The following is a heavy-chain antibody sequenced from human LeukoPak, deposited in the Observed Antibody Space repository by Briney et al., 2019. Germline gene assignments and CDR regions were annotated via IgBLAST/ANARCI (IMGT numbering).Heavy chain of an antibody. V-gene: IGHV3-23*01. D-gene: IGHD6-19*01. CDR2: ISGSGGST. CDR1: GFTLSSYS. Sequence: GGSLRLSCTASGFTLSSYSMSWVRQAPGKGLEWVSGISGSGGSTYYADSVKGRLTISRDNSKNTLYLQMNSLRAEDTAVYYCAKGRDSSGWFDDALDIWGQGTMVTVSS. J-gene: IGHJ3*02. CDR3: AKGRDSSGWFDDALDI.